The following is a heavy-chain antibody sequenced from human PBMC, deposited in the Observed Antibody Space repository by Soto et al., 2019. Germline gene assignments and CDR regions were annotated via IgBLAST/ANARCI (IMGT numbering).Heavy chain of an antibody. CDR3: ARGNWNDARRDY. D-gene: IGHD1-20*01. Sequence: QVQLQESGPGLVKPSQTLSLTCTVSGGSISSGDYYWSWIRQPPGKGLEWIGYIYYSGSTYYNPSLKRRVTISVDTAKNQFPLKLSSVTAADTAVYYCARGNWNDARRDYWGQGTLVTVSS. CDR2: IYYSGST. J-gene: IGHJ4*02. V-gene: IGHV4-30-4*01. CDR1: GGSISSGDYY.